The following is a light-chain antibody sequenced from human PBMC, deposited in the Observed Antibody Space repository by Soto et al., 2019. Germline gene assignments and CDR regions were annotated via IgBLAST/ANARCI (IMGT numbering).Light chain of an antibody. CDR3: HQYYGPVIT. CDR2: WAS. Sequence: DIVLTQSPDSLAVSLGERATINCKSSQSVLYSGDNKDYLAWYQQKPGQPPKLLIYWASTRESGVPDRFSGSGSGTDFALTISSLQAEDVAIYYCHQYYGPVITFGGGTTVEIK. CDR1: QSVLYSGDNKDY. J-gene: IGKJ4*01. V-gene: IGKV4-1*01.